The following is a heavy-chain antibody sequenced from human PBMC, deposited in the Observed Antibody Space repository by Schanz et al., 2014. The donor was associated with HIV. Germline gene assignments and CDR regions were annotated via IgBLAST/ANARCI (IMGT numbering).Heavy chain of an antibody. CDR1: GSTFPDLD. V-gene: IGHV1-2*02. J-gene: IGHJ4*02. D-gene: IGHD3-3*01. CDR2: INPANGVT. CDR3: VRHVNFLKTDF. Sequence: ARLVQSGAEVKRPGASVTVSCTAAGSTFPDLDVNWVRQAPGQGLEWMGWINPANGVTKYAQKFRDRVTLTRDTSISTLYMELTSLRSDDTAVYYCVRHVNFLKTDFWGQGTLVTVSS.